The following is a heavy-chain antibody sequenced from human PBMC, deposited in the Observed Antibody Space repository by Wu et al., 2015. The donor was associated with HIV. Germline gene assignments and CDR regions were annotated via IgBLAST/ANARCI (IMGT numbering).Heavy chain of an antibody. CDR2: INPSGGST. J-gene: IGHJ4*02. V-gene: IGHV1-46*03. Sequence: QVQLVQSGAEVKKPGASVKVPCKVSGYTLTELSMHWVRQAPGQGLEWMGIINPSGGSTSYAQKFQGRVTMTRDTSTSTVYMELSSLRSEDTAVYYCASAVDSGSTFDYWGQGTLVTVSS. CDR3: ASAVDSGSTFDY. D-gene: IGHD3-10*01. CDR1: GYTLTELS.